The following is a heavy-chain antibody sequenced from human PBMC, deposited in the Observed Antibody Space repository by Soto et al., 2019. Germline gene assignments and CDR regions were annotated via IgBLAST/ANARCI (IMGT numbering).Heavy chain of an antibody. Sequence: QLQLQESGPGLVKPSETLSLTCTVSGGSISSSSYYWGWIRQPPGKGLEWIGSIYYSGSTYYNPSLKSRVTISVDTSKNQFSLKLSSVTAADTAVYYCARLGYCSGGSCYPTYYYYYYMDVWGKGTTVTVSS. D-gene: IGHD2-15*01. V-gene: IGHV4-39*01. CDR2: IYYSGST. J-gene: IGHJ6*03. CDR3: ARLGYCSGGSCYPTYYYYYYMDV. CDR1: GGSISSSSYY.